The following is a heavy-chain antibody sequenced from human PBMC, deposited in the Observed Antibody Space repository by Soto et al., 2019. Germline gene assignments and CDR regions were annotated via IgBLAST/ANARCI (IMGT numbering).Heavy chain of an antibody. D-gene: IGHD6-19*01. CDR3: ARDGGGAVAGRFDY. V-gene: IGHV4-31*03. Sequence: QVHLQESGPGLVKPSQTLPLTCTVSGGSISSGGYYWNWIRQHPGKGLEWIGYISYSGITYYNPSLTSRVIISVDTSKNQFSLSLSSVTAADTAVYYCARDGGGAVAGRFDYWGQGTLVTVSS. CDR1: GGSISSGGYY. J-gene: IGHJ4*02. CDR2: ISYSGIT.